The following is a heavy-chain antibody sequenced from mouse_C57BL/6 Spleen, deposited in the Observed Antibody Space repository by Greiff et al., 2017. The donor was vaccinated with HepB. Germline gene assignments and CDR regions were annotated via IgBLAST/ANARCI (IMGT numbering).Heavy chain of an antibody. CDR3: ARGATTVAFDY. D-gene: IGHD1-1*01. CDR2: IYPRSGNT. Sequence: QVQLKESGAELARPGASVKLSCKASGYTFTSYGISWVKQRTGQGLEWIGEIYPRSGNTYYNEKFKGKATLTADKSSSTAYMELRSLTSEDSAVYFCARGATTVAFDYWGQGTTLTVSS. J-gene: IGHJ2*01. CDR1: GYTFTSYG. V-gene: IGHV1-81*01.